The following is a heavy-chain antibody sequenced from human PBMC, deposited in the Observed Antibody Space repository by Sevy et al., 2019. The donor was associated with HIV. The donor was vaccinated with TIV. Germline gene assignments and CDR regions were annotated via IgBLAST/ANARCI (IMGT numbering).Heavy chain of an antibody. D-gene: IGHD2-8*01. CDR1: GFTFSKYS. CDR2: LSFGCGEI. J-gene: IGHJ4*02. V-gene: IGHV3-23*01. Sequence: GGSLRLSCAASGFTFSKYSMSWVRQPPGKGLEWVSTLSFGCGEINYADSVKGRFTISRDNSKSSVYLQMNNLRPDDTAVYYCAREGCTKPHDDWRQVTLVTVSS. CDR3: AREGCTKPHDD.